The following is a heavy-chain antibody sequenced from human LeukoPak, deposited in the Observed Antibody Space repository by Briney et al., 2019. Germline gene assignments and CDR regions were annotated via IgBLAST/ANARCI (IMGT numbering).Heavy chain of an antibody. Sequence: GGSLRLSCAASGLIISNYWMSWVRQTPGKGLEWVANIKQDRSETNYVESVKGRFTISRDNAKNSLYLQMNSLTDDDTAVYYCARGGWNSDYWGQGTLVTVSS. CDR1: GLIISNYW. D-gene: IGHD1-7*01. CDR2: IKQDRSET. J-gene: IGHJ4*02. V-gene: IGHV3-7*01. CDR3: ARGGWNSDY.